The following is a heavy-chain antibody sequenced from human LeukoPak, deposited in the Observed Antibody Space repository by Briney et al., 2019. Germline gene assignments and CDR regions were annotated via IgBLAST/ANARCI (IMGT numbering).Heavy chain of an antibody. CDR1: RGSFSGYY. Sequence: SETLSLTCAAYRGSFSGYYWSWIRQPPGQGLEWIGEINHSGSTNYNPSLKSRVTISVDASKTQFTLKLSSVTAAETAVYYCATGRGARSRIWYAWFDPWGQGNLVTVSS. CDR2: INHSGST. J-gene: IGHJ5*02. CDR3: ATGRGARSRIWYAWFDP. D-gene: IGHD2/OR15-2a*01. V-gene: IGHV4-34*01.